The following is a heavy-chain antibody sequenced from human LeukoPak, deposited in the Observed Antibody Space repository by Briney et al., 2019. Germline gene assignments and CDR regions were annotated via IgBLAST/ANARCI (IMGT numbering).Heavy chain of an antibody. D-gene: IGHD3-22*01. CDR1: GGTFSSYA. J-gene: IGHJ4*02. CDR2: IIPIFGIV. Sequence: ASVKVSCKASGGTFSSYAISWVRQAPGQGLEWMGRIIPIFGIVNYAHKFKGRVTITTDESTSTAYMELSSLRAEDTAVYYCARAYNAYYYDSSGYSYDYWGQGTLVTVSS. CDR3: ARAYNAYYYDSSGYSYDY. V-gene: IGHV1-69*05.